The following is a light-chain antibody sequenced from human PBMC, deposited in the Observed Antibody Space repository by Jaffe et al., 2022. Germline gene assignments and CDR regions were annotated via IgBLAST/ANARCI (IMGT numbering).Light chain of an antibody. Sequence: EIVLTQSPGTLSLSPGERATLSCRASQSVSSSYLAWYQQKPGQAPRLLIYGASSRATGIPDRFSGSGSGTDFTLTISRLEPEDFAVYYCQQYGSSRIFTFGPGTKVDIK. J-gene: IGKJ3*01. CDR1: QSVSSSY. V-gene: IGKV3-20*01. CDR2: GAS. CDR3: QQYGSSRIFT.